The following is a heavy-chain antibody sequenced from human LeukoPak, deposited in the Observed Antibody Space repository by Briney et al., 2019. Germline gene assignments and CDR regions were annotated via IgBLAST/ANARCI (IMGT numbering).Heavy chain of an antibody. CDR1: GFTFSSYA. Sequence: GGSLRLSCAASGFTFSSYAMHWVRQAPGKGLEWVAVISYDGSNKYYADSVKGRFTISRDNSKNTLYLQMNSLRAEDTAVYYCARNPRMTSSQMTTVDYWGQGTLVTVSS. CDR3: ARNPRMTSSQMTTVDY. CDR2: ISYDGSNK. V-gene: IGHV3-30*04. J-gene: IGHJ4*02. D-gene: IGHD4-17*01.